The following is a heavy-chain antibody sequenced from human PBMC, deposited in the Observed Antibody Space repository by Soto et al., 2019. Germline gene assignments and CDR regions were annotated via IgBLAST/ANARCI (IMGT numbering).Heavy chain of an antibody. CDR3: AKAPASRGVIYPLDY. V-gene: IGHV3-23*01. Sequence: GGCLRLSCAASGFTFSSYAMSWVRQAPGKGLEWVSAISGSGGSTYYADSVKGRFTISRENSKNTLNLQMNSLRAEDTAVYYCAKAPASRGVIYPLDYWCQGTLVTVS. CDR2: ISGSGGST. J-gene: IGHJ4*02. D-gene: IGHD3-10*01. CDR1: GFTFSSYA.